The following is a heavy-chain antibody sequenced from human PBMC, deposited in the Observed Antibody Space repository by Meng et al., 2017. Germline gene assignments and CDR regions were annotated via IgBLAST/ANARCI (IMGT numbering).Heavy chain of an antibody. CDR1: GGSFSGYY. V-gene: IGHV4-34*01. J-gene: IGHJ4*02. Sequence: QVQLKQGGAGLLKPSAPLSLTWAVYGGSFSGYYWSWIRQPPGKGLEWIGEINHSGSTNYNPSLKSRVTISVDTSKNQFSLKLSSVTAADTAVYYCARRGIAARPFYYWGQGTLVTASS. D-gene: IGHD6-6*01. CDR3: ARRGIAARPFYY. CDR2: INHSGST.